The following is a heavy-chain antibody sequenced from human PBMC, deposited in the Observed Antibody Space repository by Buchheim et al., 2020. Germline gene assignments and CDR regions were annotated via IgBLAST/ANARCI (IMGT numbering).Heavy chain of an antibody. CDR2: ISYDGSNK. CDR1: GFTFSSYG. V-gene: IGHV3-30*18. Sequence: QVQLVESGGGVVQPGRSLRLSCAASGFTFSSYGMHWVRQAPGKGLEWVAVISYDGSNKYYADSVKGRFTISRDNSKNTLYLQMNSLRAEDTAVYYCAKDLSEWELLPTFFDYWGQGTL. CDR3: AKDLSEWELLPTFFDY. J-gene: IGHJ4*02. D-gene: IGHD1-26*01.